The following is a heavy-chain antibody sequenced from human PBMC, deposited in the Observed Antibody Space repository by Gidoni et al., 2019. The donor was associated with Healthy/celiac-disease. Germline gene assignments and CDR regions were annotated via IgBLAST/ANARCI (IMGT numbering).Heavy chain of an antibody. CDR1: GGSLSSGSYY. CDR3: ARARASGSYTQGVYYFDY. Sequence: QVQLQESGPGLVKPSQTLSLTCTVSGGSLSSGSYYWSWIRQPAGKGLEWIGRIYTSGSTNYNPSLKSRVTMSVDTSKNQFSLKLSSVTAADTAVYYCARARASGSYTQGVYYFDYWGQGTLVTVSS. J-gene: IGHJ4*02. V-gene: IGHV4-61*02. CDR2: IYTSGST. D-gene: IGHD1-26*01.